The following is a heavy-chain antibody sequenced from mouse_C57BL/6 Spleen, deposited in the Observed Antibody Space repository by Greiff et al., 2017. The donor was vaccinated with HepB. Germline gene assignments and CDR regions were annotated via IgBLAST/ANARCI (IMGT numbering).Heavy chain of an antibody. CDR3: ARGDLRLVPFAY. Sequence: EVQLVESGPGLVKPSQSLSLTCSVTGYSITSGYYWNWIRQFPGNKLEWMGYISYDGSNNYNPSLKNRISITRDTSKNQFFLKLNSVTTEDTATYYCARGDLRLVPFAYWGQGTLVTVSA. D-gene: IGHD2-12*01. CDR1: GYSITSGYY. J-gene: IGHJ3*01. CDR2: ISYDGSN. V-gene: IGHV3-6*01.